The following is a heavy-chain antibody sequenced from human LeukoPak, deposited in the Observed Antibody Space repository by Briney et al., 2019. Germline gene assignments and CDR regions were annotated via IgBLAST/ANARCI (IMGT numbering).Heavy chain of an antibody. J-gene: IGHJ3*02. D-gene: IGHD3-22*01. CDR1: SGSFSGYY. Sequence: SETLSLTCAVYSGSFSGYYWSWIRQPPGKGLEWIGEINHSGSTNYNPSLKSRVTISVDTSKNQFSLKLSSVTAADTAVYYCARANGYYYDSSGYAHDAFDIWGQGTMVTVSS. CDR3: ARANGYYYDSSGYAHDAFDI. V-gene: IGHV4-34*01. CDR2: INHSGST.